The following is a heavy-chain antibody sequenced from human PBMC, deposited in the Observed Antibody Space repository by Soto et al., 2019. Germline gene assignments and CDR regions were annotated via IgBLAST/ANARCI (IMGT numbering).Heavy chain of an antibody. D-gene: IGHD5-18*01. J-gene: IGHJ4*02. Sequence: QVQLQQWGAGLLKPSETLSLTCAVYGGSFSGYYWSWIRQPPGKGLEWIGEINHSGSTNYNPSLKSRVTISVDTSKNQFSLKLSSVTAADTAVYYCAIPTRGYSYGIAYWGQGTLVTVSS. CDR1: GGSFSGYY. V-gene: IGHV4-34*01. CDR2: INHSGST. CDR3: AIPTRGYSYGIAY.